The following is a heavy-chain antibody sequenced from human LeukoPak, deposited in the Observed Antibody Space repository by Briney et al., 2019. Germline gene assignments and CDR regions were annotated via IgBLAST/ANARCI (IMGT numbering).Heavy chain of an antibody. V-gene: IGHV1-2*02. Sequence: ASVKVSCKASGYTFTGYYMHWVRQAPGQGLEWMGWINPNSGGTNCAQKFQGRVTMTRDTSISTAYMELSRLRSDDTAVYYCARQHSSSWYVHCLHYRGERTLVSVSS. CDR1: GYTFTGYY. D-gene: IGHD6-13*01. CDR2: INPNSGGT. J-gene: IGHJ4*02. CDR3: ARQHSSSWYVHCLHY.